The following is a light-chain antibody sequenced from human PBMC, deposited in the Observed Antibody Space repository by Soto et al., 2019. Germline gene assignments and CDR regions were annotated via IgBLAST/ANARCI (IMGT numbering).Light chain of an antibody. J-gene: IGKJ1*01. CDR1: QSVSSSY. CDR2: GAS. CDR3: QQAPWT. V-gene: IGKV3-20*01. Sequence: EIVLTQSPGTLSLSPGERATLSCRARQSVSSSYLAWYQQKPGQAPRLLIYGASSRATGIPDRFSGSGSGTDFTLTISRLEPEDFAVYYCQQAPWTFGQGTKVEIK.